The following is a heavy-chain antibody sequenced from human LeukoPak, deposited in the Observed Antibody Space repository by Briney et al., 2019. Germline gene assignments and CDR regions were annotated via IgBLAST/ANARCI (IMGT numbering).Heavy chain of an antibody. D-gene: IGHD6-13*01. Sequence: GSLRLSCVVSGFAVSSNYMSWVRQPPGKGLEWIGEIYHSGSTNYNPSLKSRVTISVDKSKNQFSLKLSSVTAADTAVYYCARGTRYSSSFFDYWGQGTLVTVSS. CDR1: GFAVSSNY. J-gene: IGHJ4*02. CDR3: ARGTRYSSSFFDY. CDR2: IYHSGST. V-gene: IGHV4-4*02.